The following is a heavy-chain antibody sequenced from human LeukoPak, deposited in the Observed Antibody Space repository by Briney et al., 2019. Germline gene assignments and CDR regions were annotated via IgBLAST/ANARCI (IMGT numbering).Heavy chain of an antibody. CDR1: GGTFISYT. CDR2: IIPILGIA. V-gene: IGHV1-69*04. J-gene: IGHJ2*01. D-gene: IGHD2-2*01. CDR3: ARDRVVPADWYFDL. Sequence: ASVKVSCKASGGTFISYTISWVRQAPGQGLEWMGRIIPILGIANYAQKFQGRVTITAEKSTSTAYMELSSLRSEDTAVYYCARDRVVPADWYFDLWGRGTLVTVSS.